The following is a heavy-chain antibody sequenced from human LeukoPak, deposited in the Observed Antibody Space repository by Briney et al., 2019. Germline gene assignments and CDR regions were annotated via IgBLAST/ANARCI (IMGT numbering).Heavy chain of an antibody. J-gene: IGHJ4*02. D-gene: IGHD2-8*01. CDR2: IRSKANSYAT. CDR1: GFTFSGSA. Sequence: GGSLRLSCAASGFTFSGSAMHWVRQASGKGLEWVGRIRSKANSYATAYAALVKGRFTISRDDSKNTAYLQMNSLETEDTAVYYCASPYCSDGVCYPGYWGQGALVTVSS. V-gene: IGHV3-73*01. CDR3: ASPYCSDGVCYPGY.